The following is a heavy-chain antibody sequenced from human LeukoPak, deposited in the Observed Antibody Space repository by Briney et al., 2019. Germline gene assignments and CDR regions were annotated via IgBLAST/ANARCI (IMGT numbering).Heavy chain of an antibody. CDR1: GGSISSYY. Sequence: PSETLSLTCTVSGGSISSYYWSWIRQPPGKGLEWIGEINHSGSTNYNPSLKSRVTISVDTSKSQFSLKLSSVTAADTAVYYCARVPYDFWSGYSVDYWGQGTLVTVSS. CDR2: INHSGST. CDR3: ARVPYDFWSGYSVDY. J-gene: IGHJ4*02. D-gene: IGHD3-3*01. V-gene: IGHV4-34*01.